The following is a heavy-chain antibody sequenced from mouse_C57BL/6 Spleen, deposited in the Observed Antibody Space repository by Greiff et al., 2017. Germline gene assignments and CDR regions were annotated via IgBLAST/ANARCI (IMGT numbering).Heavy chain of an antibody. CDR3: ARTHYYGT. V-gene: IGHV1-61*01. CDR1: GYTFTSYW. Sequence: VQLQQPGAELVRPGSSVKLSCKASGYTFTSYWMDWVKQRPGQGLEWIGNIYPSDSETHYNQKFKDKATLTVDKSSSTAYMQLSSLTSEDSAVYYCARTHYYGTCGQGTLVTVSA. J-gene: IGHJ3*01. CDR2: IYPSDSET. D-gene: IGHD1-1*01.